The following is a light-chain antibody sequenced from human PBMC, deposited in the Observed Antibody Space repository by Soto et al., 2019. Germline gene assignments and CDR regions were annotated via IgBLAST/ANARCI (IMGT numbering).Light chain of an antibody. Sequence: SYVLAQPPSVSVAPGKTASITCGGNDIGSKSVLWYQQKAGQAPVLVIYYDRYRPSGIPERFSGSNSGNTATLTISRVEAGDEADYYCQVWDTTSDQGVFGGGTQLTVL. CDR1: DIGSKS. CDR3: QVWDTTSDQGV. J-gene: IGLJ2*01. V-gene: IGLV3-21*04. CDR2: YDR.